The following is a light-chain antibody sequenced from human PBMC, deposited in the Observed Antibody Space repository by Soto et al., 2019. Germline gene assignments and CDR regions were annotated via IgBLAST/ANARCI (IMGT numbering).Light chain of an antibody. CDR3: SSYTSSSPDWV. V-gene: IGLV2-14*01. Sequence: QSALTQPASVSGSPGQSITISCTGTSSDAGGYNYVSWYQQHPGKAPKLMIYEVTNRPSGVSNRFSGSKSGNTASLTISGLQAEDEADYYCSSYTSSSPDWVFGGGTKLTVL. J-gene: IGLJ3*02. CDR2: EVT. CDR1: SSDAGGYNY.